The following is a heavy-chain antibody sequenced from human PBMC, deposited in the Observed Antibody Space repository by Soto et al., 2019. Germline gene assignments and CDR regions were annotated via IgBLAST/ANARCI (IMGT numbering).Heavy chain of an antibody. V-gene: IGHV4-34*01. J-gene: IGHJ5*02. CDR3: GRAGYSSPKFDP. D-gene: IGHD6-13*01. CDR1: GGSFSGYY. CDR2: INHSGST. Sequence: QVQLQQWGEGLLKPSETLSLTCAVYGGSFSGYYWSWIRQPPGKGLEWIGEINHSGSTNYNPSLKSRVTISVDTCKNQFALKLSSVTAAGTAVYDCGRAGYSSPKFDPWGQGTLVTVSS.